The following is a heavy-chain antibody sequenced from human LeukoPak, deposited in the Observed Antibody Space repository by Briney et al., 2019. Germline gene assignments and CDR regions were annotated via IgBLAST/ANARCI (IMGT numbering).Heavy chain of an antibody. CDR2: INPSGGST. J-gene: IGHJ4*02. V-gene: IGHV1-46*01. CDR3: ARVGSSTWYESDY. D-gene: IGHD6-13*01. Sequence: ASVKLSCKASGYTFSSYHLHWVRQAPVPGLESMGIINPSGGSTSYAQKFQGRVTMTRDTSTSTVYMELSSLRSEDTAVYYCARVGSSTWYESDYWGQGTLVTVSS. CDR1: GYTFSSYH.